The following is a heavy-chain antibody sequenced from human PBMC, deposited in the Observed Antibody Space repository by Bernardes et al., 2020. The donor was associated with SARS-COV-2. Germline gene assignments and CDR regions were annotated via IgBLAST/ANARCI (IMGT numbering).Heavy chain of an antibody. D-gene: IGHD2-15*01. CDR3: ARGYIVVVVAATPYYYYYGMDV. CDR2: ISAYNGTT. Sequence: ASVKVSCKASGYTFTSYGISWVRQAPGQGLEWMGWISAYNGTTTYAQKLQGRVTMTTDTSTSTAYMELRSLRSDDTAVYYCARGYIVVVVAATPYYYYYGMDVWGQGTTVTVSS. V-gene: IGHV1-18*04. J-gene: IGHJ6*02. CDR1: GYTFTSYG.